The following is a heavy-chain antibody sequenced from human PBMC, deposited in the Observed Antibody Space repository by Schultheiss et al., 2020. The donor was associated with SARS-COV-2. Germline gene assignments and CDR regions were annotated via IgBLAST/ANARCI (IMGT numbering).Heavy chain of an antibody. D-gene: IGHD3-22*01. V-gene: IGHV3-74*01. CDR3: ARDPYDSSGYYFDY. Sequence: GGSLRLSCAASGFTFSTSWMHWVRQAPGKGLVWLSGINTDGKTTRYADSVKGRFTISRDNSKNTLYLQMNSLRAEDTAVYYCARDPYDSSGYYFDYWGQGTLVTVSS. CDR1: GFTFSTSW. J-gene: IGHJ4*02. CDR2: INTDGKTT.